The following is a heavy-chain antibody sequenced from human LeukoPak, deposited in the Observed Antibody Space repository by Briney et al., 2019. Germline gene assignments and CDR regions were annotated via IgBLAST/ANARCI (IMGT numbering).Heavy chain of an antibody. CDR3: ARSTIFGVVIMSRFDP. CDR1: GYTFTSYG. J-gene: IGHJ5*02. V-gene: IGHV1-18*01. CDR2: ISAYNGNT. Sequence: ASVKVSCKASGYTFTSYGISWVRQAPGQGLEWMGWISAYNGNTNYAQKLQGRVTMTTGTSTSTAYMELRSLRSDDTAVYYCARSTIFGVVIMSRFDPWGQGTLVTVSS. D-gene: IGHD3-3*01.